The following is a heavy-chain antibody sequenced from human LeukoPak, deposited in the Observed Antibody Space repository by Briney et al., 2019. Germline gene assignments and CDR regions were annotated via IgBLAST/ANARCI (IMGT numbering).Heavy chain of an antibody. Sequence: GRALRLSCAASGFTFSSYGMHWVRQAPGKGLEWVAVIWYDGSYKHYADSVKGRFTISRDNSKNTLYLQMSSLRAEDTAVYYCARELRYGGYDFGYWGQGILVTVSS. J-gene: IGHJ4*02. V-gene: IGHV3-33*01. CDR3: ARELRYGGYDFGY. CDR1: GFTFSSYG. CDR2: IWYDGSYK. D-gene: IGHD5-12*01.